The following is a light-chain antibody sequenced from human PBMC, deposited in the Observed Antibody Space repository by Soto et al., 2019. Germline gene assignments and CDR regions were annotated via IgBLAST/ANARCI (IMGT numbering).Light chain of an antibody. J-gene: IGKJ1*01. CDR3: QQYVSSVT. CDR2: GAS. Sequence: EIVLTQSPGSLSLSPGERCTLSCRASQSVDSSFFAWYQQKPDKAPRLLIYGASNRATGIPDRFSGSGSGTDFTLTISRLEPEDFAVYYCQQYVSSVTFGQGTQLEIK. V-gene: IGKV3-20*01. CDR1: QSVDSSF.